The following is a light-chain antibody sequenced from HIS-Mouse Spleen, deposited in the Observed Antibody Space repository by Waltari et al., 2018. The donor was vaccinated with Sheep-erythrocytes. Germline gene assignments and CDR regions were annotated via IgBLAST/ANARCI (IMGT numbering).Light chain of an antibody. Sequence: QSALTQPRSVSGSPGQSVTISCTGTSSDVGGYNYVSWYQQHPGKAPKLMIYDVSKRRSGVPDRFSGSKSRNTASLTISGLQAEYEADYYCCSYAGSYNHVFATGTKVTVL. CDR2: DVS. CDR1: SSDVGGYNY. CDR3: CSYAGSYNHV. V-gene: IGLV2-11*01. J-gene: IGLJ1*01.